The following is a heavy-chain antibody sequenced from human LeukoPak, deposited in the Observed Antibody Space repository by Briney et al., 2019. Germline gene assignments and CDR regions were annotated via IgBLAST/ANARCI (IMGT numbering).Heavy chain of an antibody. CDR1: GFTFSSYS. CDR2: ISSSSSYI. J-gene: IGHJ4*02. D-gene: IGHD4-17*01. V-gene: IGHV3-21*01. Sequence: GGSLRLSCAASGFTFSSYSMNWVRQAPGKGLEWVSSISSSSSYIYYADSVKGRFTISRDNAKNSLYLQMNSLRAEDTAVYYCARLVYGDCRFDYWGQGTLVTVSS. CDR3: ARLVYGDCRFDY.